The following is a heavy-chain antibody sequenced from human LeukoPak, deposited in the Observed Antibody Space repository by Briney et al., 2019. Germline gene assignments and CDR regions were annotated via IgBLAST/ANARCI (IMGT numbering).Heavy chain of an antibody. V-gene: IGHV3-23*01. CDR3: AKAPEYYYDSSGYYNY. CDR1: GFTFSNAW. D-gene: IGHD3-22*01. Sequence: GGSLRLSCAASGFTFSNAWMSWVRQAPGKGLEWVSAISGSGGSTYYADSVKGRFTISRDNSKNTLYLQMNSLRAEDTAVYYCAKAPEYYYDSSGYYNYWGQGTLVTVSS. J-gene: IGHJ4*02. CDR2: ISGSGGST.